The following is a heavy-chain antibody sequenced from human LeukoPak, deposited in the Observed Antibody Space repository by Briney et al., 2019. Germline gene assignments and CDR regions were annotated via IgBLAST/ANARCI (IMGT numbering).Heavy chain of an antibody. CDR3: TRGRNSAFDY. J-gene: IGHJ4*02. Sequence: SQTISLTCPISGDSVSSSGVAWNWIRQSPSRGLEWLGRTCYASQWSKDYALSVKSRITINPDTSKNQFSLQLRSGTPEDTAVYYGTRGRNSAFDYWGQGTLVTVSS. CDR2: TCYASQWSK. D-gene: IGHD1-14*01. V-gene: IGHV6-1*01. CDR1: GDSVSSSGVA.